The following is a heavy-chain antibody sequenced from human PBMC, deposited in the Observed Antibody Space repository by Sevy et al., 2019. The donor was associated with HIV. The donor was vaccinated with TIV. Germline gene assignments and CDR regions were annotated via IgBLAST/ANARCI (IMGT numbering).Heavy chain of an antibody. J-gene: IGHJ4*02. CDR2: ISSSSSYI. D-gene: IGHD2-2*01. V-gene: IGHV3-21*01. CDR1: GFTFSSYS. CDR3: ARGSEVVPSGVY. Sequence: GGSLRLSCAASGFTFSSYSMNWVRQAPGKGLEWVSSISSSSSYIYYADSVKGRFTISRDNAKISLYLQMNSLRAEDTAVYYCARGSEVVPSGVYWGQGTLVTVSS.